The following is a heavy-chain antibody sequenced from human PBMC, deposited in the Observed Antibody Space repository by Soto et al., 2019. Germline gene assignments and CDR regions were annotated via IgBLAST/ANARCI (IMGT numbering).Heavy chain of an antibody. Sequence: GASVKVSCKASGYTFTSYAMHWVRQAPGQRLEWMGWINAGNGNTRYSQKLQGRVTMTTDTSTSTAYMELRSLRSDDTAVYYCARVIPPFDPWGQGTLVTVSS. CDR3: ARVIPPFDP. D-gene: IGHD3-16*01. J-gene: IGHJ5*02. V-gene: IGHV1-3*01. CDR2: INAGNGNT. CDR1: GYTFTSYA.